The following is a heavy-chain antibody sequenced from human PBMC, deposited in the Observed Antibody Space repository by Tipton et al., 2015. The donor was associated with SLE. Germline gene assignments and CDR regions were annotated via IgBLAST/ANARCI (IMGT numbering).Heavy chain of an antibody. CDR3: ARGAGRSGGKNS. D-gene: IGHD2-15*01. Sequence: TLSLTCAVYGGSFSGYYWSWIRPPAGKGLEWIGYIYTSGSTNYNPSLKSRVTISVDTSKNQFSLKLSSATAADTAVYYCARGAGRSGGKNSWGQGTLVTVSS. CDR2: IYTSGST. V-gene: IGHV4-4*09. J-gene: IGHJ4*02. CDR1: GGSFSGYY.